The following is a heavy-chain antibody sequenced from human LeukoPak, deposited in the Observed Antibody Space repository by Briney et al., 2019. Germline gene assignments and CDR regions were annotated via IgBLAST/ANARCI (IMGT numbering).Heavy chain of an antibody. D-gene: IGHD3-22*01. CDR2: INHSGST. CDR3: ASFEYYYDSSGYARRTREDY. V-gene: IGHV4-34*01. Sequence: PSETLSLTCAVYGGSFSGYYWSWIRQPPGKGLEWIGEINHSGSTNYNPSLKSRVTISVDTSKNQFSLKLSSVTAADTAVYYCASFEYYYDSSGYARRTREDYWGQGTLVTVSS. J-gene: IGHJ4*02. CDR1: GGSFSGYY.